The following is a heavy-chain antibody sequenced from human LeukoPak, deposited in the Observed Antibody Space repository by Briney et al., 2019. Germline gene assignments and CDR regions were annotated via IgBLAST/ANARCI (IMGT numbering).Heavy chain of an antibody. D-gene: IGHD2-21*01. J-gene: IGHJ3*02. CDR2: IYSGGST. CDR3: ARQVLVRGAFDI. V-gene: IGHV3-53*01. Sequence: GGSLRLSYAASGFTVSSNYMSWVRQAPGKGLEWVSVIYSGGSTYYADSVKGRFTISRDNSKNTLYLQMNSLRAEDTAVYYCARQVLVRGAFDIWGQGTMVTVSS. CDR1: GFTVSSNY.